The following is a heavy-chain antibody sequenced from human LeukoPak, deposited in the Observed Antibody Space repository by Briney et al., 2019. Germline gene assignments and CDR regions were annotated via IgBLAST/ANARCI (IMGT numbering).Heavy chain of an antibody. V-gene: IGHV1-69*05. CDR1: GGTFSSYA. CDR3: ARDQLFERRSSGWSN. Sequence: ASVKVSCKASGGTFSSYAISWVRQAPGQGLEWMGGIIPIFGTANYAQKFQGRVTITTDESTSTAYMELSSLRSEDTAVYYCARDQLFERRSSGWSNWDQGTLVTVSS. CDR2: IIPIFGTA. J-gene: IGHJ4*02. D-gene: IGHD6-19*01.